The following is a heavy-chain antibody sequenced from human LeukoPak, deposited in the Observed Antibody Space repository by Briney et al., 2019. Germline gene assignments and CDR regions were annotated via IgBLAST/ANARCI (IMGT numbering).Heavy chain of an antibody. Sequence: GASVKVSCKTSGYTFTNNGITWVRQSPGQGLEWMGWISTYRGHTNYAQNLQGRVTMTTDTSPFTAYMELERLTSEATAVYYCSRMGGSEQSDYEGNPDYWGQGTLVTVSS. CDR3: SRMGGSEQSDYEGNPDY. J-gene: IGHJ4*02. CDR2: ISTYRGHT. V-gene: IGHV1-18*01. CDR1: GYTFTNNG. D-gene: IGHD4-17*01.